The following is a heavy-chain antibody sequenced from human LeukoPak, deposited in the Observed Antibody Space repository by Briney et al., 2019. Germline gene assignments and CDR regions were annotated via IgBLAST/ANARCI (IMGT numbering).Heavy chain of an antibody. CDR1: GFTFSSYA. CDR2: ISYDGSNK. J-gene: IGHJ4*02. CDR3: ARDYCSGGSCYLDY. D-gene: IGHD2-15*01. V-gene: IGHV3-30*01. Sequence: PGRSLRLSCAASGFTFSSYAMHWVRQAPGKGLEWVAVISYDGSNKYYADSVKGRFTISRDNFKNTLYLQMNSLRAEDTAVYYCARDYCSGGSCYLDYWGQGTLVTVSS.